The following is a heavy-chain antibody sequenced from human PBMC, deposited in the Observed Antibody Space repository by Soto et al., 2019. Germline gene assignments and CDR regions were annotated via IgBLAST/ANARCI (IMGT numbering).Heavy chain of an antibody. V-gene: IGHV3-21*01. CDR1: GFTFSSYS. J-gene: IGHJ4*02. CDR3: ARAGYSYGYYFDY. D-gene: IGHD5-18*01. CDR2: ISSSSSYI. Sequence: GGSLRLSCAASGFTFSSYSMNWVRQAPGKGLEWVSSISSSSSYIYYADSVKGRFTISRDNAKNSLYLQMNSLRAEDTAVYYCARAGYSYGYYFDYWGQGTLVTVSS.